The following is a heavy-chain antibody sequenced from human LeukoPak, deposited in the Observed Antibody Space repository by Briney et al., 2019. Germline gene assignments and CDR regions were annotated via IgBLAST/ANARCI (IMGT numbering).Heavy chain of an antibody. Sequence: PSETLSLTCTVSGGSISSSSYYWGWIRQPPGKGLEWIGSIYYSGSTYYNPSLKSRVTISVDTSKNQFSLKLSSVTAADTAVYYCARPYSSSSTDDFDYWGQGTLVTVSS. V-gene: IGHV4-39*01. J-gene: IGHJ4*02. CDR3: ARPYSSSSTDDFDY. CDR1: GGSISSSSYY. D-gene: IGHD6-6*01. CDR2: IYYSGST.